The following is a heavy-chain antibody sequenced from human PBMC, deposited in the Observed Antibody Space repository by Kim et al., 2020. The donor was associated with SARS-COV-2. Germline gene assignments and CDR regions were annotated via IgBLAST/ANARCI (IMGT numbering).Heavy chain of an antibody. J-gene: IGHJ6*02. CDR3: ARDHKVVRTYYLDYYYYYGMDV. V-gene: IGHV3-7*01. D-gene: IGHD1-26*01. CDR1: GFTFSSDW. CDR2: IKQDGSEK. Sequence: GGSLRLSCAASGFTFSSDWMSWVRQAPGKGLELVANIKQDGSEKYYVDSVKGRFTISRDNAKNSLYLQMNSLRAEDTAVYYCARDHKVVRTYYLDYYYYYGMDVWGQGTTVTVSS.